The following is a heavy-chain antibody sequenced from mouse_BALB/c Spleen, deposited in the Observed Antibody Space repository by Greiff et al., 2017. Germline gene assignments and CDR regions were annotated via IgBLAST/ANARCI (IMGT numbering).Heavy chain of an antibody. V-gene: IGHV5-12-2*01. Sequence: EVKLVESGGGLVQPGGSLKLSCAASGFTFSSYIMSWVRQTPEKRLEWVAYISTGGGSTYYPDTVKGRFTISRDNAKNTLYLQLSSLKSEDTAMYYCANYGSSYRYYAMAYWGQGTSVTVSS. CDR1: GFTFSSYI. J-gene: IGHJ4*01. D-gene: IGHD1-1*01. CDR3: ANYGSSYRYYAMAY. CDR2: ISTGGGST.